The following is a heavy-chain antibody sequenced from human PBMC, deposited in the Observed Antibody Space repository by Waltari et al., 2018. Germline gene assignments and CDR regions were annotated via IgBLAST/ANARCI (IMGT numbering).Heavy chain of an antibody. D-gene: IGHD2-15*01. J-gene: IGHJ4*02. CDR2: IHHFGGT. V-gene: IGHV4-4*07. CDR3: ARRYCNGDSCYQHDY. Sequence: QVQLQESGPGLVKPSETLSLTCNVPGGSIKDYYWSWIRQPAGKGLEWIGRIHHFGGTHYNPSLGSRVTMSLDMSKNRFSLRLGSVTAADTALYFCARRYCNGDSCYQHDYWGQGTLVTVSS. CDR1: GGSIKDYY.